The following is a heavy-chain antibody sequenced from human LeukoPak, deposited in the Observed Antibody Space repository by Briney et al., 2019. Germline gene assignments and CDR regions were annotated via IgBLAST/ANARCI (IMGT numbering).Heavy chain of an antibody. CDR2: INPSGGST. D-gene: IGHD5-18*01. J-gene: IGHJ6*02. CDR1: GYTFTSYY. V-gene: IGHV1-46*01. Sequence: ASVKVSCKASGYTFTSYYMHWVRQAPGQGLEWMGIINPSGGSTSYAQKFQGRVTMTRDTSTSTVYMELSSLRSVDTAVYYCARAPTPTAMVTRVYYYYGMDVWGQGTTVTVSS. CDR3: ARAPTPTAMVTRVYYYYGMDV.